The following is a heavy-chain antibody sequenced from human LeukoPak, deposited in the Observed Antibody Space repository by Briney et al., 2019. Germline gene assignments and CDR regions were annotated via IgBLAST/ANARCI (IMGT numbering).Heavy chain of an antibody. D-gene: IGHD6-6*01. Sequence: PSETLSLTRTVSGGSISSYYWSWIRQPAGKGLEWIGRIYTSGSTNYNPSLKSRVTISVDKSKNQFSLKLSSVTAADTAVYYCAGGDSSSQADYWGQGTLVTVSS. CDR3: AGGDSSSQADY. J-gene: IGHJ4*02. V-gene: IGHV4-4*07. CDR1: GGSISSYY. CDR2: IYTSGST.